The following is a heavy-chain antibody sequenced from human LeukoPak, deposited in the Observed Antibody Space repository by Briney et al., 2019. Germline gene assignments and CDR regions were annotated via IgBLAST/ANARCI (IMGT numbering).Heavy chain of an antibody. J-gene: IGHJ4*02. CDR3: ARDRDFGVVNPLVY. D-gene: IGHD3-3*01. V-gene: IGHV3-30-3*01. CDR1: GFTFSSYA. CDR2: ISYDGSNK. Sequence: GGSLRLSCAASGFTFSSYAMHWVRQAPGKGLEWVAVISYDGSNKYYADSVKGRFTISRDNSKNSLSLQMNSLRADDTAVYYCARDRDFGVVNPLVYWGQGILVTVSS.